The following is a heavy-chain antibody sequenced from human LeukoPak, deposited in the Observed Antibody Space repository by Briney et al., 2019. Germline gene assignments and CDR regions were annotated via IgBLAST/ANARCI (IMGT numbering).Heavy chain of an antibody. D-gene: IGHD4-17*01. CDR1: GFTFSSYG. CDR3: AGTTTMTTNHFQH. J-gene: IGHJ1*01. Sequence: GGSLRLSCAASGFTFSSYGMSWVRQAPGKGLEWVSAIPGNGDSTFYADSVKGRFTISRDNSKNTLYLQMNSLRVEDTAVYYCAGTTTMTTNHFQHWGEGTLVTVSS. CDR2: IPGNGDST. V-gene: IGHV3-23*01.